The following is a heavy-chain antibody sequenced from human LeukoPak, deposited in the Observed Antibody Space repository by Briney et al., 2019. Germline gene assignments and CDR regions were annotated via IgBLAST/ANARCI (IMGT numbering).Heavy chain of an antibody. Sequence: PSETLSLTCAVYGGSFSGHYWSWIRQPPGKGLEWIGEINHSGSTNYNPSLKSRITILVDTSKSQFSLKLSSVAAADSAMYYCARLGSSAPLYYFDYWGQGTLVTVSS. CDR2: INHSGST. D-gene: IGHD6-19*01. CDR3: ARLGSSAPLYYFDY. V-gene: IGHV4-34*01. CDR1: GGSFSGHY. J-gene: IGHJ4*02.